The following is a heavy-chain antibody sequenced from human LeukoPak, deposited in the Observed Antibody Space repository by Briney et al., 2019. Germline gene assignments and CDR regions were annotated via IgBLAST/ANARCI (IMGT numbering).Heavy chain of an antibody. V-gene: IGHV4-59*07. J-gene: IGHJ4*02. CDR3: ARRNFYDGSGHTYYFDH. CDR2: IYHIGNT. CDR1: GGPISTYY. Sequence: PSDTLSLTCTVSGGPISTYYWSWMRQPPGKGLEWIGCIYHIGNTNYTPSLKSRVTISVDTSKNQLSLKLTSVTAADTAVYYCARRNFYDGSGHTYYFDHWGQGTLITVSS. D-gene: IGHD3-22*01.